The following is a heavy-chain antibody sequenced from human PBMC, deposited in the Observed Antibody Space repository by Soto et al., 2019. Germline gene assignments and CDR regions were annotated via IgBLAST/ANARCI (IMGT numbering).Heavy chain of an antibody. CDR1: GFTFRSYG. Sequence: GGSLRLSCSASGFTFRSYGMHWVRQAPGKGLEWVAVISYDGSNKYYADSVKGRFTISRDNSKNTLYPQMNSLRAEDTAVYYCAKSKRGYTAMAPNFDYWGQGTLVTVSS. CDR2: ISYDGSNK. CDR3: AKSKRGYTAMAPNFDY. D-gene: IGHD5-18*01. J-gene: IGHJ4*02. V-gene: IGHV3-30*18.